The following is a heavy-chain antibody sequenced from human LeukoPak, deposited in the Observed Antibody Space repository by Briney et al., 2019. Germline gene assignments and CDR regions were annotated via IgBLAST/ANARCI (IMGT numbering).Heavy chain of an antibody. V-gene: IGHV3-15*01. J-gene: IGHJ4*02. CDR2: IKRKSDGGTA. Sequence: PGGSLRLSCAASGFTFSNAWMSWVRQAPGKGLEWVGRIKRKSDGGTADHAAPVKGRFTISRDDSKNMLYLQMNSLKTEDTAVYYCTTVTDGGLDYWGQGTLVTVSS. CDR3: TTVTDGGLDY. CDR1: GFTFSNAW.